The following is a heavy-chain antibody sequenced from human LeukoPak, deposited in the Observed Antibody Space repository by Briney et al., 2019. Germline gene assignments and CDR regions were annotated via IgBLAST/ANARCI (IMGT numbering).Heavy chain of an antibody. D-gene: IGHD6-6*01. CDR2: IYHSGST. V-gene: IGHV4-30-2*01. J-gene: IGHJ6*03. CDR1: GGSISSGGYY. Sequence: PSETLSLTCTVSGGSISSGGYYWSWIRQPPGKGLEWIGYIYHSGSTYYNPSLKSRVTISVDRSKNQFSLKLSSVTAADTAVYYCARDHRKIAARGIYYYYMDVWGKGTTVTVSS. CDR3: ARDHRKIAARGIYYYYMDV.